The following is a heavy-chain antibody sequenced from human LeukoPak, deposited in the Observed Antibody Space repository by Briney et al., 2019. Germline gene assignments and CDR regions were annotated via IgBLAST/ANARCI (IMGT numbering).Heavy chain of an antibody. J-gene: IGHJ6*02. CDR1: GGTFSSYA. CDR2: INPSGGST. CDR3: ARGGCSWSYYYYYGMDV. V-gene: IGHV1-46*01. D-gene: IGHD5-18*01. Sequence: ASVKVSCKASGGTFSSYAISWVRQAPGQGLEWMGIINPSGGSTSYAQKFQGRVTMTRDTSTSTVYMELSSLRSEDTAVYYCARGGCSWSYYYYYGMDVWGQGTTVTVSS.